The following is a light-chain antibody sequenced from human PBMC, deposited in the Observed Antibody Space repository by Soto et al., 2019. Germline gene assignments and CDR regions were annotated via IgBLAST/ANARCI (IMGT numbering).Light chain of an antibody. V-gene: IGLV2-14*01. Sequence: QSALTQPASVSGSPGQSITISCTGTSSDVGGYNFVSWYQQHPGKAPKLMIYEVSNRPSGVSNRFSGSKSDNTASLTISGLQAEDEADYYCNSYTISATLVFGGGTKLTVL. J-gene: IGLJ3*02. CDR2: EVS. CDR3: NSYTISATLV. CDR1: SSDVGGYNF.